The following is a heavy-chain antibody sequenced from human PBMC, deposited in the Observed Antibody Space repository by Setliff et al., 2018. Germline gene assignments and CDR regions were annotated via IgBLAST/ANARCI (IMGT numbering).Heavy chain of an antibody. CDR1: GGSFNVYF. J-gene: IGHJ4*02. V-gene: IGHV4-34*01. CDR3: ARRDGSIIYREFFDY. CDR2: ISHSGST. D-gene: IGHD3-10*01. Sequence: SETLSLSCAVYGGSFNVYFWSWIRQPQGKGLEWIGEISHSGSTKYNPSLQSRVTMAVDKSKHQFSLNLNSVTAADTAVYYCARRDGSIIYREFFDYWGQGALVTGS.